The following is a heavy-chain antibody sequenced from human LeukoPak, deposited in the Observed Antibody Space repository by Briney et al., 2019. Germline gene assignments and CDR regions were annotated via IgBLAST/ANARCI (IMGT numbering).Heavy chain of an antibody. CDR3: AKGLYYYDSTGYYAEYSQH. J-gene: IGHJ1*01. D-gene: IGHD3-22*01. CDR2: IIPILGIA. CDR1: GGTFSSYA. Sequence: SVKVSCKASGGTFSSYAISWVRQAPGQGLEWMGRIIPILGIANYAQKFQGRVTITADKSTSTAYMELSSLRSEDTAVYYCAKGLYYYDSTGYYAEYSQHSGQGTLVTVSS. V-gene: IGHV1-69*04.